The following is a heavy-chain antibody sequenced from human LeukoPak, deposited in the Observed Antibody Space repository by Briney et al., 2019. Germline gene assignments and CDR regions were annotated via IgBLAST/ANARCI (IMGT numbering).Heavy chain of an antibody. CDR2: IIPIFGTA. D-gene: IGHD6-13*01. CDR1: VGTFISYA. J-gene: IGHJ4*02. CDR3: ARDRGYSSSWYPVFDY. Sequence: SVTVSFKASVGTFISYAISWVRQAPGQGLEWMGGIIPIFGTANYAQKFQGRVTITADESTSTAYMELSSLRSEDTAVYYCARDRGYSSSWYPVFDYWGQGTLVTVSS. V-gene: IGHV1-69*13.